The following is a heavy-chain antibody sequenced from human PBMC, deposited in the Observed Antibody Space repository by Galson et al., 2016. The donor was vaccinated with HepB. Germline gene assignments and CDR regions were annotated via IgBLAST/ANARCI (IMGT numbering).Heavy chain of an antibody. V-gene: IGHV1-18*01. J-gene: IGHJ4*02. CDR1: GYTFTTSG. Sequence: SVKVSCKASGYTFTTSGISWVRQAPGQGLEWMGWISTYSGSTKYAQKFQGGLTLTTDSSTTTAYMELRSLRFDDTALYYCAREVQYRFDSWGQGTLVTVSS. D-gene: IGHD1-1*01. CDR2: ISTYSGST. CDR3: AREVQYRFDS.